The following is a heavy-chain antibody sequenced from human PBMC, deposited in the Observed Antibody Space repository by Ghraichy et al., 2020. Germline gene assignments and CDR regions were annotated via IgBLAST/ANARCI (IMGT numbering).Heavy chain of an antibody. CDR2: IHHSGST. CDR1: VGSFSDYY. J-gene: IGHJ4*02. Sequence: SETLSLTCAVYVGSFSDYYWSWIRQPPGKGLEWIGEIHHSGSTNYNPSLKSRVTISVDTSKNQFSLKLSSVTAADTAVYYCARLIAVAGGEYWGQGTRVTVS. CDR3: ARLIAVAGGEY. V-gene: IGHV4-34*01. D-gene: IGHD6-19*01.